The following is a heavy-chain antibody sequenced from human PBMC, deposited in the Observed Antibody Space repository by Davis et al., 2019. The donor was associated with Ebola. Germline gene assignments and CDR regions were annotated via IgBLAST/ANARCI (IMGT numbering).Heavy chain of an antibody. V-gene: IGHV1-69*04. Sequence: AASVKVSCKASGGTFSSYALSWVRQAPGQGLEWMGRIIPILGIANYAQKFQGRVTITADKSTSTAYMELSSLRSEDTAVYYCTREPVGYSYGLYYYYYYGMDVWGQGTTVTVSS. CDR3: TREPVGYSYGLYYYYYYGMDV. CDR1: GGTFSSYA. CDR2: IIPILGIA. J-gene: IGHJ6*02. D-gene: IGHD5-18*01.